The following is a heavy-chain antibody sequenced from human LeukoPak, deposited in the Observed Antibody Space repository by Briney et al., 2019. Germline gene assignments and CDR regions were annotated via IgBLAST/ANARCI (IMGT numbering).Heavy chain of an antibody. CDR1: GFTFSSYA. V-gene: IGHV3-23*01. D-gene: IGHD4-17*01. J-gene: IGHJ4*02. CDR2: ISGSGGST. Sequence: GGSLRLSCAASGFTFSSYAMSWVRQAPGKGLEWVSAISGSGGSTYYADSVKGRFTISRDNSKNTLYLQVNSLRAEDTAVYYCAKDRHGDHGYFDYWGQGTLVTVSS. CDR3: AKDRHGDHGYFDY.